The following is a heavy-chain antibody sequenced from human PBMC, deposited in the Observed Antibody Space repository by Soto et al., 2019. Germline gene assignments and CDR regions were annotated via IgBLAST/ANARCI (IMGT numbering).Heavy chain of an antibody. J-gene: IGHJ4*02. CDR2: FYYSGST. D-gene: IGHD3-22*01. Sequence: SETLSLTCTVSGGSISSGGYYWSWIRQHPGKGLEWIGHFYYSGSTYYNPSLKSRVTISVDTSKNQFSLKLSSVTAADTAVYYCARGAYDSSGYYWVYWGQGTLVTVSS. V-gene: IGHV4-31*03. CDR1: GGSISSGGYY. CDR3: ARGAYDSSGYYWVY.